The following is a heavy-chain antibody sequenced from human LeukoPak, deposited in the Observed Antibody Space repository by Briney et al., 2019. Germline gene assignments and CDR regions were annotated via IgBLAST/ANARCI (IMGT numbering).Heavy chain of an antibody. J-gene: IGHJ4*02. Sequence: SGGSLRLSCATSGFTFSRHEMNWVRQAPGKGLEWVSYISSTGSNIYYADSVKGRFTISRDNAKNSLYLLMNSLRTEDTAVYYCAATYYYDGSGDYWGQGTLVTVSS. V-gene: IGHV3-48*03. D-gene: IGHD3-22*01. CDR3: AATYYYDGSGDY. CDR1: GFTFSRHE. CDR2: ISSTGSNI.